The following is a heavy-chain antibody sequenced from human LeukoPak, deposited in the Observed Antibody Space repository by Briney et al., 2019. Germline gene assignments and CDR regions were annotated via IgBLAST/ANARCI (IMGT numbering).Heavy chain of an antibody. CDR3: ARETLYFGLDV. V-gene: IGHV3-30*03. Sequence: GRSLRLSCIASGFTFSNYAMHWVRRAPGKGLEWVAVISFDGSNNFYADSVKGRFTISRDNAKNTLYLQMNSLRAEDTAVYYCARETLYFGLDVWGLGTTVTVSS. CDR1: GFTFSNYA. J-gene: IGHJ6*02. CDR2: ISFDGSNN. D-gene: IGHD4-23*01.